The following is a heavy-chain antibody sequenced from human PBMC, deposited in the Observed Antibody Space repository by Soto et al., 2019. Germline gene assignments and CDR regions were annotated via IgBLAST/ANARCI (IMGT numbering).Heavy chain of an antibody. V-gene: IGHV3-30-3*01. Sequence: QVQLVESGGGVVQPGRSLRLSCAASGFTFSSYAMHWVRQAPGKGLEWVAVISYDGSNKYYPDPVRGRFTISRDNSKNTLYLQIISLRAEDTDVYYCARGPVVVVAATFDYSGQGTLVTDSS. D-gene: IGHD2-15*01. CDR3: ARGPVVVVAATFDY. CDR1: GFTFSSYA. J-gene: IGHJ4*02. CDR2: ISYDGSNK.